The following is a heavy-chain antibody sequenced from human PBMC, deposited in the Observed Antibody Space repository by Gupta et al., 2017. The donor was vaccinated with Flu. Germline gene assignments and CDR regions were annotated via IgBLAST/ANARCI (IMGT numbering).Heavy chain of an antibody. CDR1: GFTINDYW. CDR3: LSGRYGF. J-gene: IGHJ4*02. D-gene: IGHD3-16*01. Sequence: VEMVEFGGRSLQAGESLRLPCAGYGFTINDYWMHWVRQAPGKGLVWVARLSTDGSHTNYAASVRGRFTMSRDMARNQVFLQMDFLRADDTAMYFCLSGRYGFRGQGTLVTV. V-gene: IGHV3-74*01. CDR2: LSTDGSHT.